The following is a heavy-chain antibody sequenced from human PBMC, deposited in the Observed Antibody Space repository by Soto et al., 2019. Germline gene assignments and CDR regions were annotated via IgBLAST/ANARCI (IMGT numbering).Heavy chain of an antibody. CDR1: GGSISSNNYN. V-gene: IGHV4-39*01. D-gene: IGHD2-2*01. CDR2: VYYTGAT. J-gene: IGHJ6*02. Sequence: QLQLQESGPGLVKPSETLSLTCAVSGGSISSNNYNWGWIRQPPGKGLEWIANVYYTGATYYNPSLKSRVTMAVDTSKNQFSLILRSVTAADTAVYYCARNAYQLPNYSYYYGMDVWGQGTTVTVSS. CDR3: ARNAYQLPNYSYYYGMDV.